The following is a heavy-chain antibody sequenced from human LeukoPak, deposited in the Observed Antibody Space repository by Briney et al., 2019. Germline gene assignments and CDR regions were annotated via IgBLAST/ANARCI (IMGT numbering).Heavy chain of an antibody. J-gene: IGHJ6*03. CDR1: GGSISSYY. CDR3: ARDLPPPSSGWSLYYYYMDV. D-gene: IGHD6-19*01. V-gene: IGHV4-59*12. Sequence: PSGTLSLTCTVSGGSISSYYWSWIRQPPGKGLEWIGYIYYSGSTNYNPSLKSRVTISVDTSKNQFSLKLSSVTAADTAVYYCARDLPPPSSGWSLYYYYMDVWGKGTTVTVSS. CDR2: IYYSGST.